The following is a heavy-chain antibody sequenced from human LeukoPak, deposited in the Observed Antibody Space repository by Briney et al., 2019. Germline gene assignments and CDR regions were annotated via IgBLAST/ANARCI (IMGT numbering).Heavy chain of an antibody. CDR1: GGTFSSYA. D-gene: IGHD3-3*01. Sequence: ASVKVSCKASGGTFSSYAISWVRQAPGQGLEWMGGIIPIFGTANYAQKFQGRVTITPDESTSTAYMELSSLRSEDTAVYYCALAHGKTSRGFLDYWGQGTLVTVSS. CDR2: IIPIFGTA. V-gene: IGHV1-69*13. J-gene: IGHJ4*02. CDR3: ALAHGKTSRGFLDY.